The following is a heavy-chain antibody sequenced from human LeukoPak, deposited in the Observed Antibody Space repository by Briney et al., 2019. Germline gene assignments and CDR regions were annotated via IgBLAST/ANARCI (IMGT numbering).Heavy chain of an antibody. V-gene: IGHV5-51*01. CDR1: GYSFTSYW. D-gene: IGHD6-19*01. J-gene: IGHJ4*02. CDR2: IYPGNCDT. CDR3: ALGMYSRGWRFDY. Sequence: GESLQISCEGSGYSFTSYWIGWVRQMPGKSLEGMGIIYPGNCDTRYSPSFQSQVTISADKSISTAYLQWSSLKTADTAMYYCALGMYSRGWRFDYWGQGTLVTVSS.